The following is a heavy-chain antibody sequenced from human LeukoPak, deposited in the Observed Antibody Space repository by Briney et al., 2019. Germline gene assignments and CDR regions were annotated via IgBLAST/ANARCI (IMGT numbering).Heavy chain of an antibody. V-gene: IGHV1-69*05. J-gene: IGHJ5*02. CDR3: ARGETILNWFAP. CDR1: GGTFSSEA. CDR2: IIPIFGRA. Sequence: SVKVSCKASGGTFSSEAFIWVRQAPGQGLEWMGGIIPIFGRADYAQKFQDIVTITTDESTSTVYMELSSLRSDDTAVYYCARGETILNWFAPWGERTLVTVYS. D-gene: IGHD1-1*01.